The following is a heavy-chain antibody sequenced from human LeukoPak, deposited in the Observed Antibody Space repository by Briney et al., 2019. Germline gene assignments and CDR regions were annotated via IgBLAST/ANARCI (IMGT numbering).Heavy chain of an antibody. D-gene: IGHD2-2*01. CDR1: GLTFSSYE. CDR3: VSYVPFVY. J-gene: IGHJ4*02. CDR2: ISSSGSTI. V-gene: IGHV3-48*03. Sequence: GGSLGLSCAAPGLTFSSYEMNWVRQAPGKGLEWVSYISSSGSTIYYADSVKGRFTISRDNAKNSLYLQMNSLRAEDTAVYYCVSYVPFVYWGQGTLVTVSS.